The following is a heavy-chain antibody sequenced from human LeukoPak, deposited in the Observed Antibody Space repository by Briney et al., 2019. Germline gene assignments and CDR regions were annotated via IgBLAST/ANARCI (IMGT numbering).Heavy chain of an antibody. CDR1: GGSFSGYY. J-gene: IGHJ4*02. Sequence: SETLSLTCAVYGGSFSGYYWSWIRQPPGKGLEWIGEINHSGSTNYNPSLKSRVTISVDTSKNQFSLKLSSVTAADTAVYYCAGAAAGTLLADYWGQGTLVTVSS. CDR3: AGAAAGTLLADY. D-gene: IGHD6-13*01. CDR2: INHSGST. V-gene: IGHV4-34*01.